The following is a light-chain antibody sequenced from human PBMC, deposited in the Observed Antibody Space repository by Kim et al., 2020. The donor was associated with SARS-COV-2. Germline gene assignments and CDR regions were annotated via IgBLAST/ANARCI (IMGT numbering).Light chain of an antibody. V-gene: IGKV3-20*01. Sequence: EIVLTQVPGTLSLSPGETATLSCRASQSTTNNFLAWYQQKPGQAPRLLIYGASDRATRIPDRFSVSGSGTDFSLIINRLEPEDSAVYYCQHYGSSRTFGQGTKVDIK. J-gene: IGKJ1*01. CDR2: GAS. CDR1: QSTTNNF. CDR3: QHYGSSRT.